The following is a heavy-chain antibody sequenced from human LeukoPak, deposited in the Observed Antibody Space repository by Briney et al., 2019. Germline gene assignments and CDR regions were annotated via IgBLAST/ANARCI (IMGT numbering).Heavy chain of an antibody. CDR3: ARDRTMVRGVIITKNWFDP. J-gene: IGHJ5*02. CDR2: INPNSGGT. V-gene: IGHV1-2*06. Sequence: GASVKASCKASGYTFTGYYMHWVRQAPGQGLEWMGRINPNSGGTNYAQKFQGRVTMTRDTSISTAYMELSRLRSDDTAVYYCARDRTMVRGVIITKNWFDPWGQGTLVTVSS. D-gene: IGHD3-10*01. CDR1: GYTFTGYY.